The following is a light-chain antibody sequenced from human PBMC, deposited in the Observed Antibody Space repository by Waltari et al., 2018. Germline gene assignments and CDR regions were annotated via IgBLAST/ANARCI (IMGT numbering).Light chain of an antibody. Sequence: EIVMAQSPATLSVSPGERATLSCRASQSVSSNLAWYQQNPGQAPRLLIYGASTRATGIPARFSGSGSGTEFTLTISLQSEDFAVYYCQQYDNWPRTFGQGTKVEIK. J-gene: IGKJ1*01. CDR1: QSVSSN. CDR3: QQYDNWPRT. V-gene: IGKV3-15*01. CDR2: GAS.